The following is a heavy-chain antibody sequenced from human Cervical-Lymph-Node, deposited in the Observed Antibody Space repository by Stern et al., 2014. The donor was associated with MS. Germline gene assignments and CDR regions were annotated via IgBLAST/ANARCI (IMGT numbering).Heavy chain of an antibody. CDR2: IYYSGNT. J-gene: IGHJ6*02. V-gene: IGHV4-31*03. CDR3: ARCSYGVYYYGMDV. CDR1: GGSISSGGYY. D-gene: IGHD4-17*01. Sequence: QVQLQESGPGLVKPSQTLSLTCTVSGGSISSGGYYWSWIRQHPGKGLEWIGYIYYSGNTYYHPSLKSRVTISVDTSKNQFSLKLSSVTAADTAVYYCARCSYGVYYYGMDVWGQGTTVTVSS.